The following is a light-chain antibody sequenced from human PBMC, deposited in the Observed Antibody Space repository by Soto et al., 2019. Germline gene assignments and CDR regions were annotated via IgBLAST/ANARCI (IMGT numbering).Light chain of an antibody. J-gene: IGLJ1*01. V-gene: IGLV1-44*01. CDR1: SSNIGSNT. CDR2: SNN. CDR3: AAWDDSLNGFYV. Sequence: QAVVTQPPSASGTPGQRVTISCSGSSSNIGSNTVNWYQQLPGTAPKLLIYSNNQRPSGVPDRFSGSKSGTSASLAISGLQSEDEADYYCAAWDDSLNGFYVFGTGTK.